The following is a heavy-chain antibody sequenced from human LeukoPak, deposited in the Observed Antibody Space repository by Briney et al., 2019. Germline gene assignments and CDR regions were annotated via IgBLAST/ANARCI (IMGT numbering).Heavy chain of an antibody. CDR1: GYSFTTYW. D-gene: IGHD6-13*01. CDR2: IYPGDSDT. CDR3: ARHIAAAGTWYYNGLDV. Sequence: GESLKISCKGSGYSFTTYWIGWVRRMPGKGLEWMGIIYPGDSDTTYSPSFQGQVTISADKSISTAYLQWSSLKASDTAVYYCARHIAAAGTWYYNGLDVWGQGTTVTVS. J-gene: IGHJ6*02. V-gene: IGHV5-51*01.